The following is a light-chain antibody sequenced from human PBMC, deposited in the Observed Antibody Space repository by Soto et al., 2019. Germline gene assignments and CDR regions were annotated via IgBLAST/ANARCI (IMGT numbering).Light chain of an antibody. Sequence: QSALTQPRSVSGSPGQSVTISCTGTSSDVGGYNYVSWYQQHPGKDPKLMIYDVSKRPSGVPDRCSGFKSGNTASLTISGLQAEDEADYSCCSHAGTYIYVFGTGTKLTVL. V-gene: IGLV2-11*01. CDR2: DVS. CDR3: CSHAGTYIYV. CDR1: SSDVGGYNY. J-gene: IGLJ1*01.